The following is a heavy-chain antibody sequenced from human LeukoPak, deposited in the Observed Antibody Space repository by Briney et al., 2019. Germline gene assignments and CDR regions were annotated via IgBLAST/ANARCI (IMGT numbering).Heavy chain of an antibody. V-gene: IGHV3-33*01. J-gene: IGHJ4*02. Sequence: GSLRLSCAASGFILSTHGMHWVRQAPGKGLEWVAGMWYDGSREDYADSVKGRFTISRDMSKNTLNLQMNRLRVEDTAMFYCARALSFGSLDFRGQGTLVTVSS. CDR2: MWYDGSRE. CDR3: ARALSFGSLDF. CDR1: GFILSTHG. D-gene: IGHD1-26*01.